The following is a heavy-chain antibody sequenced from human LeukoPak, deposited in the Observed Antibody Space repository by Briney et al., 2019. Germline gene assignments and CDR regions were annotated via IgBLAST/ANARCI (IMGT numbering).Heavy chain of an antibody. V-gene: IGHV3-23*01. CDR3: ATRTLDCSTSRCYLDY. CDR2: ISGSGAGT. CDR1: GFIFSNYA. J-gene: IGHJ4*02. Sequence: AGSRRLSCAASGFIFSNYAMSWVRQAPGKELEWVSSISGSGAGTHYADSGKGQFTMHRDNSQNPLYLHMRSLRDADTAVYYCATRTLDCSTSRCYLDYWGRGTLVTVSS. D-gene: IGHD2-2*01.